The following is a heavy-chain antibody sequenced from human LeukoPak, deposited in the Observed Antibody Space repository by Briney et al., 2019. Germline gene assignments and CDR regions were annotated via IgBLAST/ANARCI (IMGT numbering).Heavy chain of an antibody. CDR2: ISTSGTT. V-gene: IGHV4-4*09. J-gene: IGHJ5*02. Sequence: SETLSLTCTVSGVSINSYYWTWLRQPPGKGLEYSGYISTSGTTNYKSSLNSRVTISVATTKNQVSLTLRSVTAADTAVYYCARGLSLDPWGQGTLVTGSS. D-gene: IGHD2-2*01. CDR1: GVSINSYY. CDR3: ARGLSLDP.